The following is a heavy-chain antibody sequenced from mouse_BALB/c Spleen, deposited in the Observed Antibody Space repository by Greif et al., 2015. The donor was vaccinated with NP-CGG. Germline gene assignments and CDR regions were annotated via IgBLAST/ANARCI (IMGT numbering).Heavy chain of an antibody. CDR2: INPSTGYT. Sequence: VKLMESGAELAKPGASVKMSCKASGYTFTSYWMHWVKQRPGQGLEWIGYINPSTGYTEYNQKFKDKATLTADKSSSTAYMHLSSLTSEDSAVYYCARRDGNYSFDYWGQGTTLTVSS. J-gene: IGHJ2*01. CDR1: GYTFTSYW. V-gene: IGHV1-7*01. D-gene: IGHD2-1*01. CDR3: ARRDGNYSFDY.